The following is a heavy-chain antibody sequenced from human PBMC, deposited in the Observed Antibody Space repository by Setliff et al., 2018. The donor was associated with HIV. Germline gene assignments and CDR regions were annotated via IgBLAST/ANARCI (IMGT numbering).Heavy chain of an antibody. CDR3: ARSRSTRDAFDI. D-gene: IGHD1-1*01. CDR1: GFTFIDYA. V-gene: IGHV3-21*01. Sequence: GGSLRLSCAASGFTFIDYALNWVRQSPGKGLEWVSSISSSGSYIYYAGSLRGRFTISRDYASNSLYLEMNSLRVEDTAIYYCARSRSTRDAFDIWGQGTMVTVSS. CDR2: ISSSGSYI. J-gene: IGHJ3*02.